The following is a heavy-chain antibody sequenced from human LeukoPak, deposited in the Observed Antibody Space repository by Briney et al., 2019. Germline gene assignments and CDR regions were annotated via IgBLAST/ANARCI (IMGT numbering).Heavy chain of an antibody. CDR3: AHRPPQSRDSSGYYRHWFDP. V-gene: IGHV2-5*01. D-gene: IGHD3-22*01. Sequence: ESGPTLVNPTQTLTLTCTFSGFSLSTSGVVVGWIRQPPGKALEWLALIYWNDDKRYSPSLKSRLTITKDTSKNQVVLTMTNMDPVDTATYYCAHRPPQSRDSSGYYRHWFDPWGQGTLVTVSS. J-gene: IGHJ5*02. CDR2: IYWNDDK. CDR1: GFSLSTSGVV.